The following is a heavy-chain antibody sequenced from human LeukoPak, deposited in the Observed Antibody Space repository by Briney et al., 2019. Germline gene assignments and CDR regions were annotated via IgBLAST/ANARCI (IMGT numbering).Heavy chain of an antibody. Sequence: SETLSLTCAVYGFSFSGYYWSWVRQPPGKGLEWVGEINHSGSTNYNPSLKSRVTISVDSSKQQSTLRLSSVSAAATAVYYCARGRGYYDSSGSFFGYWGQGTLVTVSS. V-gene: IGHV4-34*01. CDR2: INHSGST. J-gene: IGHJ4*02. D-gene: IGHD3-22*01. CDR3: ARGRGYYDSSGSFFGY. CDR1: GFSFSGYY.